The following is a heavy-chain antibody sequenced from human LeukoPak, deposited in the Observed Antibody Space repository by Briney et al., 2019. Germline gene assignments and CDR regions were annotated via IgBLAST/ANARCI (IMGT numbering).Heavy chain of an antibody. V-gene: IGHV1-46*01. J-gene: IGHJ6*03. CDR3: ARVPAPDYYYMDV. Sequence: ASVKVSCKASGYTFTSYYMHWVRQAPGQGLEWMGIINPSGGSTSYAQKFQGRVTMTRDMSTSTVYMELSSLRSEDTAVYYCARVPAPDYYYMDVWGKGTTVTVSS. D-gene: IGHD2-2*01. CDR1: GYTFTSYY. CDR2: INPSGGST.